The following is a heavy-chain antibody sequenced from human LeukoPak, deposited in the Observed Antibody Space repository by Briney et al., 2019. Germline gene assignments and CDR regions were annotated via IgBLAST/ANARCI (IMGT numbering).Heavy chain of an antibody. V-gene: IGHV3-64*01. CDR2: ISSNGGST. D-gene: IGHD6-19*01. CDR1: GFTFSSYA. J-gene: IGHJ5*02. CDR3: ARGRPGIAVVGPETGSWFDP. Sequence: GGSLRLSCAASGFTFSSYAMHWVRQAPGKGLEYVSAISSNGGSTYYANSVKGRFTISRDNSKNTLYLRMGSLRAEDMAVYYCARGRPGIAVVGPETGSWFDPWGQGTLVTVSS.